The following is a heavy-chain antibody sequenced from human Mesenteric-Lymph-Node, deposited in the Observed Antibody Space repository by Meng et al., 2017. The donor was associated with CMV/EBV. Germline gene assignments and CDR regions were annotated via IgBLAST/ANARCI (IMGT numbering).Heavy chain of an antibody. D-gene: IGHD3-3*01. Sequence: GGSLRLSCAASGFSFSSYPMHWVRQAPGRGLEWVANIKPDGSAEYYVDSVKGRFTISRDNPKNSLYLQMNSLKDEDTAVYYCLGGHYTGSWGQGTLVTVSS. CDR3: LGGHYTGS. CDR1: GFSFSSYP. V-gene: IGHV3-7*01. CDR2: IKPDGSAE. J-gene: IGHJ5*02.